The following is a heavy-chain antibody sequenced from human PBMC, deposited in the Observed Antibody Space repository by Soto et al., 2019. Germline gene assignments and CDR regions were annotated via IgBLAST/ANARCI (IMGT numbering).Heavy chain of an antibody. J-gene: IGHJ3*02. CDR3: ARGQDYDFLTGYFTVDDAFDI. Sequence: QVQLVQSGAEVKKPGASVKVSCKASGYTFTGYYLHWVRQAPGQGLEWMGWINPNSGGTKYAQKFQGWVTMTRDTSNNTAYMELSRLRSDDTAVYYCARGQDYDFLTGYFTVDDAFDIWGQGTMVTVSS. CDR2: INPNSGGT. CDR1: GYTFTGYY. V-gene: IGHV1-2*04. D-gene: IGHD3-9*01.